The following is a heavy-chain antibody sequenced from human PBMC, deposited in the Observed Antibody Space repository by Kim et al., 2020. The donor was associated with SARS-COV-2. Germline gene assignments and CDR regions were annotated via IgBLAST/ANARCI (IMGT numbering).Heavy chain of an antibody. CDR3: AKVRFGGYVSHFDY. D-gene: IGHD5-12*01. V-gene: IGHV3-30*18. J-gene: IGHJ4*02. CDR1: GFTFSSYS. Sequence: GGSLRLSCAASGFTFSSYSMHWVRQAPGKGLEWVAVISYDGSNKYYADSVKGRFTISRDNSKNTLYLQMNSLRAEDTAVYYCAKVRFGGYVSHFDYWGQGTLVTVSS. CDR2: ISYDGSNK.